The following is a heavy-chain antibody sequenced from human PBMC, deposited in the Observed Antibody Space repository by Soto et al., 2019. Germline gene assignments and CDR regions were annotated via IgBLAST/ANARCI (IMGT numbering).Heavy chain of an antibody. CDR3: AKALTGRYYGMHV. J-gene: IGHJ6*02. CDR1: GFTFSSYG. Sequence: QVQLVESGGGVVQPGRSQRLSCAASGFTFSSYGMHWGRQAPGKGLEWVADILYDGNNKHYADSVKGRFTISRDNSKDTLYLPMNSLRGENTAVYYCAKALTGRYYGMHVWGQGTTVIVSS. V-gene: IGHV3-30*18. CDR2: ILYDGNNK. D-gene: IGHD3-9*01.